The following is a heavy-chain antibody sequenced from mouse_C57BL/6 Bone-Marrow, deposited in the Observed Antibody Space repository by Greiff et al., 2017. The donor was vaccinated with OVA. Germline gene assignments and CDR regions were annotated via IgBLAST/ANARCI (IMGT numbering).Heavy chain of an antibody. Sequence: EVKLMESGGGLVQPGGSLKLSCAASGFTFSDYYMYWVRQTPEKRLEWVAYISTGGGSTYYPDTVKGRFTISRDNAKNTLYLQMGRLKAEDTAMYYCARQDYGSSCWFAYWGQGTLVTVSA. J-gene: IGHJ3*01. D-gene: IGHD1-1*01. CDR3: ARQDYGSSCWFAY. CDR2: ISTGGGST. V-gene: IGHV5-12*01. CDR1: GFTFSDYY.